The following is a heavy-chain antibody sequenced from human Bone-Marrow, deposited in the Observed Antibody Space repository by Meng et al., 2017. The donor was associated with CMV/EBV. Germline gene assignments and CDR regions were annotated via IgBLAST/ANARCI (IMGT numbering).Heavy chain of an antibody. Sequence: ASVKVSCKGSGYTFSNYGFSWVRQAPGQGPEWMGWISAYSGNTNYAQKFQGRPTLTTDVSTSTAYMELRGLRFDHTAVYYCARDYVVRKVYSAYWGQGTLVTVSS. CDR1: GYTFSNYG. D-gene: IGHD3-10*01. J-gene: IGHJ4*02. CDR2: ISAYSGNT. CDR3: ARDYVVRKVYSAY. V-gene: IGHV1-18*01.